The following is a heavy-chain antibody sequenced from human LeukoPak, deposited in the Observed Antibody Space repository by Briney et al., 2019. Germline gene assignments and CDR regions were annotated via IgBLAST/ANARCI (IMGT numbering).Heavy chain of an antibody. V-gene: IGHV1-18*01. D-gene: IGHD6-19*01. CDR3: AREGRSGWWPYYYYMDV. Sequence: ASVKVSCKASGYTFTSYGISWVRQAPGQGLEWMGWISAYNGNTNYAQKLQGRVTMTTDTSTSTAYMELRSLRSDDTAVYYCAREGRSGWWPYYYYMDVWGKGTTVTVSS. CDR1: GYTFTSYG. CDR2: ISAYNGNT. J-gene: IGHJ6*03.